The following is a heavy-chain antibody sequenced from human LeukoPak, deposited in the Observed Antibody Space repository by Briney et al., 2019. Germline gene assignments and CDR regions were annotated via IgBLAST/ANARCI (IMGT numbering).Heavy chain of an antibody. Sequence: SETLSLTCAVYGGSFSGYYWSWIRQPPGKGLEWIGEINHSGSTNYNPSLKSRVTISVDTSENQFSLKLSSVTAADTAVYYCARGRLLYYDFWSGYRGAFDYWGQGTLVTVSS. CDR2: INHSGST. CDR3: ARGRLLYYDFWSGYRGAFDY. CDR1: GGSFSGYY. J-gene: IGHJ4*02. V-gene: IGHV4-34*01. D-gene: IGHD3-3*01.